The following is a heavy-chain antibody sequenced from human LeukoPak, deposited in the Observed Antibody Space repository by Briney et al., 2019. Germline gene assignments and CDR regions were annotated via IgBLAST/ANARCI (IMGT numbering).Heavy chain of an antibody. Sequence: SVKVSCKASGGTFSSYAISWVRQAPGQGLEWMGGIIPIFGTANYAQKFQGRVTITADESTGTAYMELSSLRSEDTAVYYCARDIVVVPAAVNDAFDIWGQGTMVTVSS. CDR1: GGTFSSYA. J-gene: IGHJ3*02. CDR2: IIPIFGTA. D-gene: IGHD2-2*01. CDR3: ARDIVVVPAAVNDAFDI. V-gene: IGHV1-69*01.